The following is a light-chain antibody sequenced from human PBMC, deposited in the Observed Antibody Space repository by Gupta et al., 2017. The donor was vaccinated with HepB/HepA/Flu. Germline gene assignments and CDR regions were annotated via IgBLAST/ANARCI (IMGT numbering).Light chain of an antibody. CDR3: QQSYSTPRYT. J-gene: IGKJ2*01. V-gene: IGKV1-39*01. Sequence: DIQMTQSPSSLSASVGDRVTITCRARQSISSYLNWYQEKPGKAPKFLIYAASSLQSRVPSRFSGSGSGTDFTLTISSLQPEDFATYYCQQSYSTPRYTFGQGTKLEIK. CDR2: AAS. CDR1: QSISSY.